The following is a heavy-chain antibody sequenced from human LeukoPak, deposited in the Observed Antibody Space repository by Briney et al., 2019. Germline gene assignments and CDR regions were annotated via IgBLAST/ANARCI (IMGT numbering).Heavy chain of an antibody. CDR1: GFRFREYV. Sequence: SGGSLRLSCKASGFRFREYVMGWVRQAPGKGLEWIGFIRSNPYGGTTENAASVKGRLSLSRDDSKSVAYLQMNSLETDDTAVYYCTRGREYGTSPRPFDYWGQGTLVTVSS. D-gene: IGHD6-6*01. J-gene: IGHJ4*02. CDR3: TRGREYGTSPRPFDY. CDR2: IRSNPYGGTT. V-gene: IGHV3-49*04.